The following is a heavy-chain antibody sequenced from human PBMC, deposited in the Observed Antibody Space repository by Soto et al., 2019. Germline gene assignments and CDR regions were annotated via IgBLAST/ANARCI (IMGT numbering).Heavy chain of an antibody. D-gene: IGHD6-19*01. Sequence: QITLKESGPTLVKPTQTLTLTCTFSGFSLSTSGVGVGWIRQPPGKALEWLAFIYWDDDKRYSPSLKSRLTITKXPXXXQXXLTMTNMDPVDTATYYCAHRPILVAGTRGLAWFDPRGQGTLVTVSS. J-gene: IGHJ5*02. CDR2: IYWDDDK. V-gene: IGHV2-5*02. CDR1: GFSLSTSGVG. CDR3: AHRPILVAGTRGLAWFDP.